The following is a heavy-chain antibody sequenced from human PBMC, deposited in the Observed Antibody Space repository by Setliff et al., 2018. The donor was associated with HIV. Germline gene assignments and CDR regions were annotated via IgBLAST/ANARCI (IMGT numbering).Heavy chain of an antibody. Sequence: SETLSLTCTVSGASSSSHYWSWIRQPPGKAPEWIGYVYNSGTTKYNPSLKSRVTISVDTSKNQFSLTLTSVTAADAAVYYCARGQWPAPRPDFSDGYYNYGMDVWGQGTTVTVSS. CDR3: ARGQWPAPRPDFSDGYYNYGMDV. J-gene: IGHJ6*02. D-gene: IGHD2-2*01. CDR2: VYNSGTT. CDR1: GASSSSHY. V-gene: IGHV4-59*11.